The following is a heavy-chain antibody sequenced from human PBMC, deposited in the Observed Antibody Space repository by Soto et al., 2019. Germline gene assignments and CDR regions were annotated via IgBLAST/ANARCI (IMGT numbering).Heavy chain of an antibody. V-gene: IGHV3-15*01. J-gene: IGHJ4*02. CDR3: ATEALYYGSGRSLFDY. D-gene: IGHD3-10*01. CDR1: GFTVNNAW. CDR2: IKSKTDGGTT. Sequence: GGSLRLSCAASGFTVNNAWMSWVRQAPGKGLEWVGHIKSKTDGGTTDSAAPVKGRFTISRDDSKNTVYLQMTSLNFEDTAVYFCATEALYYGSGRSLFDYWGQGTQVTVSS.